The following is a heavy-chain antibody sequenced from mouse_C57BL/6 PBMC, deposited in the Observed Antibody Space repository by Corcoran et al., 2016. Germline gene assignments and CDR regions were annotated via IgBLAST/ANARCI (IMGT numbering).Heavy chain of an antibody. J-gene: IGHJ2*01. CDR3: ARCGYLDY. Sequence: QIQLVQSGPELKKPGETVKISCKASGYTFTTYGMSWVKQAPGKGLKWMGWINTYSGVPTYADDFKGRFAFSLETSASTAYLQINNLKNEDTATYFCARCGYLDYWGQGTTLTVSS. CDR2: INTYSGVP. V-gene: IGHV9-3*01. CDR1: GYTFTTYG.